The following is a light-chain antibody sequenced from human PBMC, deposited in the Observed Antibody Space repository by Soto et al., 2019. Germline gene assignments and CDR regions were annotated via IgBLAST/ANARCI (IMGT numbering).Light chain of an antibody. V-gene: IGKV3-15*01. CDR2: GAS. Sequence: EIVMTQSPATLSVSTGERATLSCRASQSVSSNLAWYQQKPGQAPRLLIYGASTRATGIPARFSGSGSGTEFTLTISSLQSEDFAVYYCQQYNNWPRTFGQRSKVDI. CDR1: QSVSSN. CDR3: QQYNNWPRT. J-gene: IGKJ1*01.